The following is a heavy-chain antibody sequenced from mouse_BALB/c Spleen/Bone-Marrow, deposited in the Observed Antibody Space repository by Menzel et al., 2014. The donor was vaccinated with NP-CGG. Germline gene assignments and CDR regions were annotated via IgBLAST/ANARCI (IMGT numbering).Heavy chain of an antibody. CDR1: GYTFTSYW. CDR2: INPTSGYT. Sequence: VQLQQSGPELAKPGASVKMSCRASGYTFTSYWMNWVKQRPVQGLEWIGYINPTSGYTEYNQKFKDKATLTTDKSSSTAYMQLSSLTSEDSAVYYCTTGGNDWFAYGGQRTLVTVSA. D-gene: IGHD2-1*01. CDR3: TTGGNDWFAY. V-gene: IGHV1-7*01. J-gene: IGHJ3*01.